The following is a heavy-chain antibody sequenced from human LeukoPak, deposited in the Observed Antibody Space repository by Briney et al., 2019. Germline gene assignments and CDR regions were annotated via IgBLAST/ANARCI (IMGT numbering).Heavy chain of an antibody. Sequence: GGSLRPSCAASGFTFSSYEMNWVRQAPGKGLEWVSYISGSGYNIYYADSVQGRFTISRDNAKNSLYLQMNSLRAEDTAVYYCARENSGDYGDAFDIWGQGTMVTVSS. J-gene: IGHJ3*02. CDR2: ISGSGYNI. V-gene: IGHV3-48*03. D-gene: IGHD4-17*01. CDR3: ARENSGDYGDAFDI. CDR1: GFTFSSYE.